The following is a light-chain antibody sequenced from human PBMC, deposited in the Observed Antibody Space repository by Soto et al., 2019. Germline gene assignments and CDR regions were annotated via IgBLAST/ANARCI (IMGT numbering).Light chain of an antibody. Sequence: QTVVTQPASVSGSPGQSITISCTGTSSDVGGYNYVSWYQHHPGKAPKLMIYDVTNRPSGVSNRFSGSKSGNTASLTISGLQAEDEADHYCTSYTTSSPYLVFGGGTKLTVL. CDR2: DVT. CDR1: SSDVGGYNY. J-gene: IGLJ3*02. CDR3: TSYTTSSPYLV. V-gene: IGLV2-14*03.